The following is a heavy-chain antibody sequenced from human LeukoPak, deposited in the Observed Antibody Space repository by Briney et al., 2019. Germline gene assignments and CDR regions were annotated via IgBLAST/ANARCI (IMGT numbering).Heavy chain of an antibody. Sequence: GGSLRLSCAASGFTFSSYSMNWVRQAPGKGLEWVSSISSSSSYIYYADSVKGRFTISRDNAKNSLYLQMNSLRAEDTAVYYCARVGYSSGWYVSSYMDVWGKGTTVTISS. CDR2: ISSSSSYI. CDR3: ARVGYSSGWYVSSYMDV. D-gene: IGHD6-19*01. J-gene: IGHJ6*03. CDR1: GFTFSSYS. V-gene: IGHV3-21*01.